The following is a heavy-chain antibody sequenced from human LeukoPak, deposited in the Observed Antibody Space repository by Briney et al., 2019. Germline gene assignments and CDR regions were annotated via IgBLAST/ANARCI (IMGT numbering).Heavy chain of an antibody. Sequence: PSETLSLTCTVSGGSISSYYWSWIRQPPGKGLEWTGYIYYSGSTNYNPSLKSRVTISVDTSKNQFSLKLSSVTAADTAVYYCARVDTAMVSFDYWGQGTLVTVSS. D-gene: IGHD5-18*01. V-gene: IGHV4-59*01. J-gene: IGHJ4*02. CDR1: GGSISSYY. CDR3: ARVDTAMVSFDY. CDR2: IYYSGST.